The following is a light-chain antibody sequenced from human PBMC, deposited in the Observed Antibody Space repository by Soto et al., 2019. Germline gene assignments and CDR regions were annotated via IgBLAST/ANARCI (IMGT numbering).Light chain of an antibody. V-gene: IGLV1-44*01. J-gene: IGLJ3*02. CDR2: TNN. CDR3: AAWEDSLRGWV. Sequence: QSVLTQPPSASGTPGQRVSISCSGSSTNIGRNSISWYQNLPGTAPKLLIYTNNQRPSGVPARFSGSKSGTSASLAISGLQSEDEADYYCAAWEDSLRGWVFGGGTKVTVL. CDR1: STNIGRNS.